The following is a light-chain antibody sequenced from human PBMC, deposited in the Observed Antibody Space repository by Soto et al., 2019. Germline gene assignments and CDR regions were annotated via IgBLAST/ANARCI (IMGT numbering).Light chain of an antibody. CDR2: EAS. CDR1: QTVNSDY. V-gene: IGKV3D-20*02. Sequence: EIVLTQSPGTLSLSPGETATLSCRASQTVNSDYLAWFQQKPGQAPRLLMYEASTRATGIPARFSGGGSGTDFTLTISSLEPEDFAVYYCQQRSDWPWTFGQGTKVDIK. CDR3: QQRSDWPWT. J-gene: IGKJ1*01.